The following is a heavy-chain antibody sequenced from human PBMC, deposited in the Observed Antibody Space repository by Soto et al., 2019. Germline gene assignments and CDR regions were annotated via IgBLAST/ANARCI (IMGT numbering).Heavy chain of an antibody. D-gene: IGHD1-1*01. CDR1: GFTVSNNY. V-gene: IGHV3-66*01. CDR2: IFSNGDT. CDR3: ARDGTYNWV. J-gene: IGHJ4*02. Sequence: ELQLVASGGGLVQPGGSLRLSCAASGFTVSNNYVRWVRQSPGKGLEWVSLIFSNGDTRYADSVKGRFTIPRDSSSNSRYLQMNTLNVEDTAVYYCARDGTYNWVGGQGIHVTVSS.